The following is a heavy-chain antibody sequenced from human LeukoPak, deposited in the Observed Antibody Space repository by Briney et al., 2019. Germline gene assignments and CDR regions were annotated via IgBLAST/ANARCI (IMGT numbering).Heavy chain of an antibody. V-gene: IGHV1-8*01. Sequence: GASVTVSFKASVYSFTTYDINWGRQAAGQGQEWMGWMNPNSGNTGYAQKFQGRVTMTRNTSISTAYMGLRSLRSEDTAVYYCARGPNKSDGGNSGSAWFDPWGQGTLVTVSS. CDR3: ARGPNKSDGGNSGSAWFDP. CDR2: MNPNSGNT. CDR1: VYSFTTYD. D-gene: IGHD4-23*01. J-gene: IGHJ5*02.